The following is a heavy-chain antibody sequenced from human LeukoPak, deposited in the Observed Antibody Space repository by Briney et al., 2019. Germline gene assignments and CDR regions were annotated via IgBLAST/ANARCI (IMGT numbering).Heavy chain of an antibody. CDR2: ISHDGSNK. CDR1: GFTFSGYA. V-gene: IGHV3-30*01. J-gene: IGHJ1*01. D-gene: IGHD6-13*01. CDR3: AGSPKYSSSWFEYFQH. Sequence: GRSLRLSCAASGFTFSGYAMHWVRQAPGKGLEWVAAISHDGSNKYHADSVKGRFTISRDNSKNTVYLQMNSLRAEDTAVYFCAGSPKYSSSWFEYFQHWGQGTLVTVSS.